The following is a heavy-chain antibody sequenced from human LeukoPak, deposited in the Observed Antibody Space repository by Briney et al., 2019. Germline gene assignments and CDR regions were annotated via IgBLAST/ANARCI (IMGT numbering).Heavy chain of an antibody. J-gene: IGHJ6*02. CDR2: SYYSGST. CDR3: ARSSGSYSHYYYYGMDV. D-gene: IGHD1-26*01. Sequence: SETLSLTCTVSGGSISSYYWSWIRQPPGKGLEWIGYSYYSGSTNYNPSLKSRVTISVDTSKNQFSLKLSSVTAADTAVYYCARSSGSYSHYYYYGMDVWGQRTTVTVSS. V-gene: IGHV4-59*01. CDR1: GGSISSYY.